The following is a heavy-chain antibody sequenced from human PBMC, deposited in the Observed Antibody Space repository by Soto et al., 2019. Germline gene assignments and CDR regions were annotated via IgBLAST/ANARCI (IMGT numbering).Heavy chain of an antibody. D-gene: IGHD3-22*01. CDR1: GFTFNDYY. Sequence: GGSLLVSRAASGFTFNDYYMSWIRQVPGTGLEWVSYISGTGDTLYCADSVKGRFTISRDNAKSSLILQMTSLRAEDTGVYYCAREMAPATDSLAIWGKGKMVTV. CDR2: ISGTGDTL. J-gene: IGHJ3*02. CDR3: AREMAPATDSLAI. V-gene: IGHV3-11*04.